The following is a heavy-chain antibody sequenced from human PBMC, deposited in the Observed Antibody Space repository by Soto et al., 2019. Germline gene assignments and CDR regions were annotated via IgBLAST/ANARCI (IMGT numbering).Heavy chain of an antibody. D-gene: IGHD5-12*01. CDR3: ARLGVATILAVDY. J-gene: IGHJ4*02. Sequence: QVQLQESGPGLVKPSETLSLTCTVSGGSISSYYWSWIRQPPGKGLEWIGYLYYRGSTHYNPSLKSRVTISVDTSKNQFSLKLSSVTAADTAVYYCARLGVATILAVDYWGRGTLVTVSS. V-gene: IGHV4-59*08. CDR1: GGSISSYY. CDR2: LYYRGST.